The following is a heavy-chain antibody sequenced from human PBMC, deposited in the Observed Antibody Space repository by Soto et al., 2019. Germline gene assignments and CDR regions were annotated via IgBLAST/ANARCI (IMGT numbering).Heavy chain of an antibody. Sequence: LRLSFAASGFTFSSYAMSWVRQAPGKGLEWVSAISGSGGSTYYADSVKGRFTISRDNSKNTLYLQMSSLRAEDTAVYYCVKDLQFRYSSSWCCYWGQGTLVTVSS. V-gene: IGHV3-23*01. J-gene: IGHJ4*02. CDR1: GFTFSSYA. D-gene: IGHD6-13*01. CDR3: VKDLQFRYSSSWCCY. CDR2: ISGSGGST.